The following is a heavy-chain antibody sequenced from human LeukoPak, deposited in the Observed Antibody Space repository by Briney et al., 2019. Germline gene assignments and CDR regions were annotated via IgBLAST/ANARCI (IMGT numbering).Heavy chain of an antibody. V-gene: IGHV3-23*01. CDR1: GFTFSTYA. CDR2: ISDNGGSI. J-gene: IGHJ4*02. Sequence: QPGGSLRLSCAASGFTFSTYAMKWVRQAPGKGLEWVSAISDNGGSIYYADSVKGRFTISRDNSKNTLYLQMNSLRAGDTAVYYCAKGHDTRTATLDYWGQGTLVTVSS. D-gene: IGHD1-1*01. CDR3: AKGHDTRTATLDY.